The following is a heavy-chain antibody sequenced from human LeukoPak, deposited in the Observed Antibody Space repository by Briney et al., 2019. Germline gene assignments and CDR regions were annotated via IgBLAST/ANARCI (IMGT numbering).Heavy chain of an antibody. CDR2: IRSEPKNFAT. Sequence: PGGSLKLSCVGFGFSFSDSAIHWVRQAAGKGLEWVGRIRSEPKNFATAYAASVRGRFTISRDDSKNTAYLQMDGLKNEDTALYYCFSTSSTPGGNWFDPWGQGTLVTVSS. CDR3: FSTSSTPGGNWFDP. J-gene: IGHJ5*02. CDR1: GFSFSDSA. V-gene: IGHV3-73*01.